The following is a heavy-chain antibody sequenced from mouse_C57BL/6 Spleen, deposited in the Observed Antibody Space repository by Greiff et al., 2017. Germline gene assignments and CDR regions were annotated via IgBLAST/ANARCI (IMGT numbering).Heavy chain of an antibody. Sequence: VQLQQSGAELVKPGASVKLSCTASGFNIKDYYMHWVKQRPEQGLEWIGRIHPEDGETKYAPKFKGKATITADKSSTTAYLQLSSLTSEDTAVYYCARWRFISSRYGGYYFGYRGQGTTLTVSS. V-gene: IGHV14-2*01. CDR1: GFNIKDYY. CDR2: IHPEDGET. CDR3: ARWRFISSRYGGYYFGY. J-gene: IGHJ2*01. D-gene: IGHD1-1*01.